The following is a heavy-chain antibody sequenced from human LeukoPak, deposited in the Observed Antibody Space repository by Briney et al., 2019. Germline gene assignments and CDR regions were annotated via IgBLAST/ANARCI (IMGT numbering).Heavy chain of an antibody. Sequence: SETLSLTCTVPGASISSYYWSWIRQPAGKGLEWIGRIYSSGSTYYNPSLKSRVTISVDTSKNQFSLKLSSVTAADTAVYYCARLKITIFGVTYYYYMDVWGKGTTVTVSS. D-gene: IGHD3-3*01. CDR2: IYSSGST. CDR3: ARLKITIFGVTYYYYMDV. V-gene: IGHV4-4*07. CDR1: GASISSYY. J-gene: IGHJ6*03.